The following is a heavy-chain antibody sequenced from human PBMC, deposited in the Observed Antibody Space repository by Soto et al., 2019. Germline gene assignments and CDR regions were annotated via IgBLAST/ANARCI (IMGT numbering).Heavy chain of an antibody. CDR2: ISAHNGNT. J-gene: IGHJ4*02. D-gene: IGHD1-1*01. CDR3: ARGRYGDY. Sequence: QVHLVQSGAEVKKPGASVKVSCKASGYTFTSYGITWVRQAPGQGLEWMGWISAHNGNTDYAQKLQGRVIVTRDTSTRTAYMELRCLRSDDTAVYYCARGRYGDYWGQGALVTVSS. V-gene: IGHV1-18*01. CDR1: GYTFTSYG.